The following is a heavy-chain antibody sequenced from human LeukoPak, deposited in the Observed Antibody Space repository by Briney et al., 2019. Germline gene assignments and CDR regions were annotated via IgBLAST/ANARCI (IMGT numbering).Heavy chain of an antibody. V-gene: IGHV1-69*05. D-gene: IGHD1-26*01. CDR1: GGTFSSYA. J-gene: IGHJ4*02. Sequence: GASVKVSCKASGGTFSSYAISWVRQAPGQGLEWMGGIIPIFGTANYAQKFQGRVTITTDESTSTAYMELSSLRSEDTAVYYCARDSGGELLWVGAFDYWGQGTLVTVSS. CDR2: IIPIFGTA. CDR3: ARDSGGELLWVGAFDY.